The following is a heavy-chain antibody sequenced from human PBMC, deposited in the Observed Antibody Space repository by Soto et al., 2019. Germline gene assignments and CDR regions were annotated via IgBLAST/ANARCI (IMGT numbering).Heavy chain of an antibody. J-gene: IGHJ4*02. Sequence: RISSAASGFTFSSYWMHWVRQAPGKGLVWVSRIKGDGSETNYADSVKGRFTISRDNAKNTLYLQLNSLRAEDTAVYYCLRGNSGYGNFDYWGQGTLVTVSS. CDR3: LRGNSGYGNFDY. CDR2: IKGDGSET. CDR1: GFTFSSYW. D-gene: IGHD5-12*01. V-gene: IGHV3-74*01.